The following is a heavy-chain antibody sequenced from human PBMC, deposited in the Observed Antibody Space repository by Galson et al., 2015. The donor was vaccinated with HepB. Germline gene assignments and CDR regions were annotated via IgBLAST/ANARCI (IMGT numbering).Heavy chain of an antibody. V-gene: IGHV1-69*13. CDR3: ARGTEFGRIDY. J-gene: IGHJ4*02. CDR1: GGTFSSYA. CDR2: IIPIFGTA. Sequence: SVKVSCKASGGTFSSYAISWVRQAPGQGLEWMGGIIPIFGTANYAQKFQGRVTITADESTSTAYMELSSLRSEDTAVYYCARGTEFGRIDYWGQGTLVTVSS. D-gene: IGHD1-14*01.